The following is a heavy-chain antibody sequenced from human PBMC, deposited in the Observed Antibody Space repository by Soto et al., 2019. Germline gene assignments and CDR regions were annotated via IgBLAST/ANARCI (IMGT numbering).Heavy chain of an antibody. J-gene: IGHJ5*02. CDR2: IIPIFGTA. CDR1: GGTFSSDA. D-gene: IGHD5-18*01. V-gene: IGHV1-69*12. Sequence: QVQLVQSGAEVKKPGSSVKVSCKASGGTFSSDAISWVRQARGQGLEWMGGIIPIFGTANYAQKFQGRVTITADESTSTAYMELSSLRSEDTAVYYCASHGYSYAINWFDPWGQGTLVTVSS. CDR3: ASHGYSYAINWFDP.